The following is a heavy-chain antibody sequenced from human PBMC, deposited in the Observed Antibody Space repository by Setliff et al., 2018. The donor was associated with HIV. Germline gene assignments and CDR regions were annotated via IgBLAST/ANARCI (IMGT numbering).Heavy chain of an antibody. J-gene: IGHJ3*02. D-gene: IGHD6-13*01. V-gene: IGHV1-69*06. CDR3: ARGYSTNWLAAFDI. CDR1: GGALSNYA. CDR2: IIPVVDAG. Sequence: SVKVSCKASGGALSNYAFSWVRQAPGQGLQWMGGIIPVVDAGTYAQSFQGGLTITADKSTSTIYLELTGLRSDDTAVYYCARGYSTNWLAAFDIWGQGTMVTVSS.